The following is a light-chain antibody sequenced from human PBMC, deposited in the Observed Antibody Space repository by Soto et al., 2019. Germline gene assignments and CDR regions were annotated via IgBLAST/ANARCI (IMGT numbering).Light chain of an antibody. J-gene: IGKJ4*01. V-gene: IGKV1-39*01. CDR3: QETFSTPSFT. CDR2: AAS. CDR1: QSISNY. Sequence: DIQMTQSPSSLSASVGDGVTITCRASQSISNYVNWYQQKPGKAPKLLIYAASRLQSGVTSRFSGTGSRTDFTLTISSLQPEDFATYYCQETFSTPSFTFGGGTKVEI.